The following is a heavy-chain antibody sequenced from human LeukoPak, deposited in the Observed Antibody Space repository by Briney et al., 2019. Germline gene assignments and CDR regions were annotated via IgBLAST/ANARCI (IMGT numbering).Heavy chain of an antibody. Sequence: GGSLRLSCAASGFSFYTYSMDWVRQAPGKGLEWVSYISSSTTTMLYADSVKGRFTISRDNAKNSLYLQMDSLRAEDTAVYYCARGRHYYDSSVNRGADYWGQGTLVTASS. CDR1: GFSFYTYS. V-gene: IGHV3-48*01. CDR2: ISSSTTTM. D-gene: IGHD3-22*01. J-gene: IGHJ4*02. CDR3: ARGRHYYDSSVNRGADY.